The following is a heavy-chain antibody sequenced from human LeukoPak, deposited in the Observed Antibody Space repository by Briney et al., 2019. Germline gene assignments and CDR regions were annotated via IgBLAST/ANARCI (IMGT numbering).Heavy chain of an antibody. CDR2: ISSSGSTI. J-gene: IGHJ3*02. D-gene: IGHD3-22*01. CDR3: ARRHSSGYHDAFDI. Sequence: GGSLRLSCAASGFTFRSYEMNWVRQAPGKGLEWVSYISSSGSTIYYADSVKGRFTISRDNAKNSLYLQMNSLRAEDMAVYYCARRHSSGYHDAFDIWGQGTMVTVSS. CDR1: GFTFRSYE. V-gene: IGHV3-48*03.